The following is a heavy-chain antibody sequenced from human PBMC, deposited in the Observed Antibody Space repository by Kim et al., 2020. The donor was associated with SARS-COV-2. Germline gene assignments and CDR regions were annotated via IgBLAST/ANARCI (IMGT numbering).Heavy chain of an antibody. Sequence: SETLSLTCTVSGGSISSSSYYWGWIRQPPGKGLEWIGSIYYSGSTYYNPSLKSRVTISVDTSKNQFSLKLSSVTAADTAVYYCARVDILTGYATFDYWG. D-gene: IGHD3-9*01. CDR1: GGSISSSSYY. CDR3: ARVDILTGYATFDY. J-gene: IGHJ4*01. V-gene: IGHV4-39*07. CDR2: IYYSGST.